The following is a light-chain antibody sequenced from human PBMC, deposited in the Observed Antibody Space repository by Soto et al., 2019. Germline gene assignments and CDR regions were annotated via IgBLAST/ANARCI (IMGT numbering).Light chain of an antibody. CDR1: QPVNNN. CDR2: GVS. Sequence: IEMTQSPATLSASPGDRATLSCRASQPVNNNLAWYQQKPGQAPRLLLYGVSTRATGISARFSGGGSVTEFTLTISSPQSEYFALYYCQQYEKWRPALTFGEGTRLEIK. CDR3: QQYEKWRPALT. V-gene: IGKV3-15*01. J-gene: IGKJ5*01.